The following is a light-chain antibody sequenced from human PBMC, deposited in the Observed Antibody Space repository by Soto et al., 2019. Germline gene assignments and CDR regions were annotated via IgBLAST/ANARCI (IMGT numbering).Light chain of an antibody. CDR2: EVT. V-gene: IGLV2-14*01. Sequence: QSALSQPASVSGSPGQSITISCTGTRNDGGYYNYVSWYQQHPGQAPKLMISEVTTRPSGVSDRFSGSKSGNTASLTISRLQAEDEAHSYCSSYTTDYAQVFGGGTKVTVL. CDR1: RNDGGYYNY. J-gene: IGLJ3*02. CDR3: SSYTTDYAQV.